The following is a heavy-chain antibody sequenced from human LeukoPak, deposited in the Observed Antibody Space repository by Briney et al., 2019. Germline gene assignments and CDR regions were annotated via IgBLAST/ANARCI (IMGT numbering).Heavy chain of an antibody. J-gene: IGHJ4*02. V-gene: IGHV3-30*18. Sequence: GGSLRLSCVASGFTFSSYGMHWVRQAPGKGLEWVAVISYDGSNKYYADSVKGRFTISRDNSKNTLYLQMNSLRAEDTAVYYCAKDRQWLQIDYWGQGTLVTVSS. D-gene: IGHD6-19*01. CDR2: ISYDGSNK. CDR3: AKDRQWLQIDY. CDR1: GFTFSSYG.